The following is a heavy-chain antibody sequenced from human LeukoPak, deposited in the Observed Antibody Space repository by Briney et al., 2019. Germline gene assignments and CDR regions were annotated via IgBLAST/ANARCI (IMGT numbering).Heavy chain of an antibody. Sequence: PGGSLRLSCAASGFTFSDYYMSWIRQAPGKGLEWVSYISSSGSTIYYADSVKGRFTISRDNAKNSLYLQMNSLRAEDTAVHYCATGYSSGWYFIDYWGQGTLVTVSS. J-gene: IGHJ4*02. CDR1: GFTFSDYY. CDR2: ISSSGSTI. V-gene: IGHV3-11*04. D-gene: IGHD6-19*01. CDR3: ATGYSSGWYFIDY.